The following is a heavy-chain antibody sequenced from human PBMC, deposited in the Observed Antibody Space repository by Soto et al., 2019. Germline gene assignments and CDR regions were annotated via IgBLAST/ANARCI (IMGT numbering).Heavy chain of an antibody. Sequence: SETLSLTCTGSGGSISNSNYYWGWIRQPPGKGLEWIGSLYYTGSTYYNPSLESRVTISVHTSNNQFSLELSSVSAADTAVYYCARRVLGHSSWYNWFDPWGQGTLVTVSS. J-gene: IGHJ5*02. CDR2: LYYTGST. D-gene: IGHD6-13*01. CDR3: ARRVLGHSSWYNWFDP. V-gene: IGHV4-39*01. CDR1: GGSISNSNYY.